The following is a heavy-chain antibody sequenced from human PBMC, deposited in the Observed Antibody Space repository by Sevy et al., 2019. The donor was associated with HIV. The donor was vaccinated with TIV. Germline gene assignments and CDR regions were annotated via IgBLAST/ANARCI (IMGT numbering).Heavy chain of an antibody. CDR3: ARGVAKYYYGSGSAYDAFDI. CDR1: GNSVSSNSAA. J-gene: IGHJ3*02. D-gene: IGHD3-10*01. CDR2: TYYRSKWYN. Sequence: KQSQTRSLTCAISGNSVSSNSAAWNWIRQSPSRGLEWLGRTYYRSKWYNDYAVSVKSRITINPDTSKNQFSLQLNSVTPEDTAVYYCARGVAKYYYGSGSAYDAFDIWGQGTMVTVSS. V-gene: IGHV6-1*01.